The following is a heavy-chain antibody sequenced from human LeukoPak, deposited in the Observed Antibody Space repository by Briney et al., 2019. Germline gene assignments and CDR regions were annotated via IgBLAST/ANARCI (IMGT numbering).Heavy chain of an antibody. J-gene: IGHJ4*02. Sequence: GRSLRLSFAASGFTFDDYAMHWVRQSPGKGLEWVSGISWNSGSIGYADSVKGRFTISRDNTKNSLYLQMDSLRAEDTVVYFCVRDLGHSRHYFEYWGQGALVTVSS. D-gene: IGHD7-27*01. CDR1: GFTFDDYA. V-gene: IGHV3-9*01. CDR3: VRDLGHSRHYFEY. CDR2: ISWNSGSI.